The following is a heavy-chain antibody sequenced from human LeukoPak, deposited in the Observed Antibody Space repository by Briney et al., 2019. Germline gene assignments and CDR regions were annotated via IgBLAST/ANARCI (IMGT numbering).Heavy chain of an antibody. Sequence: SVKVSCKASGGTFSSYAISWVRQAPGQGLEWMGGIIPIFGTANYAQKFHGRVTITADESTSTAYMELSSLRSEDTAVYYCARVGDCSGGSCYSHWYFDLWGRGTLVTVSS. D-gene: IGHD2-15*01. V-gene: IGHV1-69*01. CDR3: ARVGDCSGGSCYSHWYFDL. CDR1: GGTFSSYA. CDR2: IIPIFGTA. J-gene: IGHJ2*01.